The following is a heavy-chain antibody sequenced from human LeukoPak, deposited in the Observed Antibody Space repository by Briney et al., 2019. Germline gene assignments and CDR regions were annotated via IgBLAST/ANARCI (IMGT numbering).Heavy chain of an antibody. J-gene: IGHJ4*02. CDR1: GFMFSSYS. Sequence: GGSLRLSCAGSGFMFSSYSINWVRQAPGKGLEWVSSISSTSSHISYTASVKGRFTISRDNTKNSASLRMSRLSPEDTALYSCARDVSGSGSGYLDSWGQGTLVIVSS. CDR3: ARDVSGSGSGYLDS. D-gene: IGHD3-10*01. CDR2: ISSTSSHI. V-gene: IGHV3-21*01.